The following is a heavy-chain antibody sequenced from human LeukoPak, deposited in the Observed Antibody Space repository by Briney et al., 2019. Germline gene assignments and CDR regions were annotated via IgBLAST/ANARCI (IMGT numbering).Heavy chain of an antibody. CDR2: INPNSGGT. J-gene: IGHJ4*02. D-gene: IGHD1-26*01. V-gene: IGHV1-2*02. Sequence: ASVKVSCKASGYTFTSYDINWVRQAPGQGLEWMGWINPNSGGTNYAQKFQGRVTMTRDTSISTAYMELSRLRSDDTAVYYCAREKWELGAGDYWGQGTLVTVSS. CDR1: GYTFTSYD. CDR3: AREKWELGAGDY.